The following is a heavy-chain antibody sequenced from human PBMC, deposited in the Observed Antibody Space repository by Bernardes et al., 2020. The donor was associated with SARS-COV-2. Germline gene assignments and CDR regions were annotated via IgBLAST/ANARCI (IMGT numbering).Heavy chain of an antibody. D-gene: IGHD6-19*01. Sequence: GGSLRLSCAASGFTFDDYAMHWVRQAPGKGLEWVSGISWNSGSIGYADSVKGRFTISRDNAKNSLYLQMNSLRAEDTALYYCAKDSSSGWYFRMYYFDYWGQGTLVTVSS. V-gene: IGHV3-9*01. J-gene: IGHJ4*02. CDR2: ISWNSGSI. CDR1: GFTFDDYA. CDR3: AKDSSSGWYFRMYYFDY.